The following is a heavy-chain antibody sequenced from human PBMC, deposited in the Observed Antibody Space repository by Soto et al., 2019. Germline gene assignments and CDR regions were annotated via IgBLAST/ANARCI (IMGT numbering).Heavy chain of an antibody. CDR3: ARGRYCLTGRCFPNWFDS. J-gene: IGHJ5*01. V-gene: IGHV4-30-4*01. CDR1: GDSISTVDYF. CDR2: IYKSATT. D-gene: IGHD2-15*01. Sequence: TLSLTCAVSGDSISTVDYFWAWIRQPPGQALEYIGYIYKSATTYYNPSFESRVAISLDTSKSQFSLNVTSVTAADTAVYFCARGRYCLTGRCFPNWFDSWGQGTLVTVPS.